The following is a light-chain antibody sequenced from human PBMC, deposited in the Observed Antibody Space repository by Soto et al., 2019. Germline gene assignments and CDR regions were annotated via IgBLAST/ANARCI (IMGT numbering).Light chain of an antibody. CDR3: QQFNNYPRT. CDR2: DAS. CDR1: QGISSA. Sequence: AIQLTQSPSSLSASVGDRVTITCRASQGISSALAWYQQKPGKAPKLLIYDASSLESGVPSRFSGSGSGTDFTLTISSLLPEDFATYYCQQFNNYPRTFGQGTRLEIK. J-gene: IGKJ5*01. V-gene: IGKV1D-13*01.